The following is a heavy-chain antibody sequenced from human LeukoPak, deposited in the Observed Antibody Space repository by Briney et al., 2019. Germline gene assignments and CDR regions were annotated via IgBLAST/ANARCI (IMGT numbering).Heavy chain of an antibody. V-gene: IGHV4-59*01. CDR1: GGSISSYY. CDR2: IYYSGST. J-gene: IGHJ4*02. D-gene: IGHD3-22*01. Sequence: PSETLSLTCTVSGGSISSYYWSWIRQPPGKGLEWIGYIYYSGSTNYNPSLKSRVTISVDTSKNQFSLKLSSVTAADTAVYYCAREAPDSSGYLVDYWGQGTLVTVSS. CDR3: AREAPDSSGYLVDY.